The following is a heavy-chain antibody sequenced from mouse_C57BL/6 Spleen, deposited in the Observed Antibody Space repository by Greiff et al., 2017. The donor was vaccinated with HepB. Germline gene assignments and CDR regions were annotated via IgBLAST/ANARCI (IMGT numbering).Heavy chain of an antibody. Sequence: VQLQQPGAELVKPGASVKLSCKASGYTFTSYWMHWVKQRPGRGLEWIGRIDPNSGGTKYNEKFKSKATLTVDKPSSTAYMQLSSLTSEDSAVYDCERGTVVATWDAMDYWGQGTSVTVSS. CDR1: GYTFTSYW. CDR3: ERGTVVATWDAMDY. D-gene: IGHD1-1*01. V-gene: IGHV1-72*01. J-gene: IGHJ4*01. CDR2: IDPNSGGT.